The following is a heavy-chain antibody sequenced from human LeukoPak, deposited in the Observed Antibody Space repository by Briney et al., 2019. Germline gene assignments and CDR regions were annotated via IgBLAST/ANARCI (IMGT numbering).Heavy chain of an antibody. J-gene: IGHJ4*02. D-gene: IGHD5-24*01. CDR3: AKGRGWLQFFDY. CDR2: IRYVGINK. V-gene: IGHV3-30*02. Sequence: TGRSLRLSCAASGFTFSTYGMNWVRQAPRKGLEWVSFIRYVGINKYYADSGKGRFTIARDNSKNTLYLQMNSVRAEDTAVYYCAKGRGWLQFFDYWGQGTLVTVSS. CDR1: GFTFSTYG.